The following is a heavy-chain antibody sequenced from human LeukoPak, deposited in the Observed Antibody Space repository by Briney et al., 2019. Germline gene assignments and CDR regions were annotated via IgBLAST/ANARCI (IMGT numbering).Heavy chain of an antibody. CDR1: GYTFTGYY. CDR2: INPNSGGT. D-gene: IGHD2-2*01. V-gene: IGHV1-2*06. CDR3: ARGVPAAPPYYYYYYMDV. J-gene: IGHJ6*03. Sequence: GASVKVSCKASGYTFTGYYMHWVRQAPGQGLEWMGRINPNSGGTNYAQKFQGRVTMTRDTSISTAYMELSRLRSDDTAVYYCARGVPAAPPYYYYYYMDVWGKGTTVTVSS.